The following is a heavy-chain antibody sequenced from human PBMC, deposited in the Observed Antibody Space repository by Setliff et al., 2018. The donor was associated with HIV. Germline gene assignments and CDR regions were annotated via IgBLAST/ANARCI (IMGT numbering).Heavy chain of an antibody. CDR1: GESLSDYY. CDR3: ARRIYGNNPYFDY. CDR2: INHNKSS. V-gene: IGHV4-34*01. J-gene: IGHJ4*02. Sequence: SETLSLTCAVYGESLSDYYWSWIRQPPGKGLEWIGEINHNKSSDYNPSLKSRVTISVDTSQNQFSLKLSSVTAADTAIYYCARRIYGNNPYFDYWSQGTLVTVSS. D-gene: IGHD4-17*01.